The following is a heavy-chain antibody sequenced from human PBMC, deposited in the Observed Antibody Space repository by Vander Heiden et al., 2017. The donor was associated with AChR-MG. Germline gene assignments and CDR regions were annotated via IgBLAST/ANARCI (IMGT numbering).Heavy chain of an antibody. J-gene: IGHJ4*02. CDR3: AKMRSEHLYYFDY. CDR2: ISYDGSNK. CDR1: GFTFSSYG. Sequence: QVQLVESGRGVVQPGRSLRLSCAASGFTFSSYGMHWVRQAPGKGREWVAVISYDGSNKYYADSVKGRFTISRDNSKNTLYLQMNSLRAEDTAVYYCAKMRSEHLYYFDYWGQGTLVTVSS. V-gene: IGHV3-30*18.